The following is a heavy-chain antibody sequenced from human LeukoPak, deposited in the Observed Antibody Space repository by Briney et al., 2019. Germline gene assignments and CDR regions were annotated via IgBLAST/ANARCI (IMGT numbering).Heavy chain of an antibody. V-gene: IGHV3-74*01. CDR3: ASLSVSVGTDY. J-gene: IGHJ4*02. CDR1: GFTFSSYW. D-gene: IGHD5/OR15-5a*01. Sequence: GGSLRLSCAASGFTFSSYWMHWVRHAPGKGLVWVSRINSDGSSTSYADSVKGRFTISRDNAKNTLYLQMNSLRAEDTAVYYCASLSVSVGTDYWGQGTLVTVSS. CDR2: INSDGSST.